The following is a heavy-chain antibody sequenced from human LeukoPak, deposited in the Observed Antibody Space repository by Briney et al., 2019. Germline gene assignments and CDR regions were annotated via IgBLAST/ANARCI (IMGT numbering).Heavy chain of an antibody. CDR3: VKGYCNSATCPFDY. D-gene: IGHD2-2*01. J-gene: IGHJ4*02. CDR2: ISWKSGTI. Sequence: GRSLRLSCEGSGFTFDDYAMHWVRQAPGKGLGWVSGISWKSGTINYADSVKGRFTISRDNAKNSLYLQMSNLKFGDTALYYCVKGYCNSATCPFDYWGQGTLVTVSS. CDR1: GFTFDDYA. V-gene: IGHV3-9*01.